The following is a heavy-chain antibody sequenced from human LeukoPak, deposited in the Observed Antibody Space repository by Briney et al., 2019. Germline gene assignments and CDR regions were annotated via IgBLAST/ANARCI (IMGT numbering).Heavy chain of an antibody. CDR1: GFTFSTFW. CDR3: AKGHSAAAGYGRFDP. D-gene: IGHD6-13*01. J-gene: IGHJ5*02. CDR2: INHDGSST. V-gene: IGHV3-74*01. Sequence: PGGSLRLSCATSGFTFSTFWMHWVRQAPGKGLVWVSRINHDGSSTNYADSVKGRFTISRDNAKNTLYLQMNSLRAEDTAVYYCAKGHSAAAGYGRFDPWGQGTLVTVSS.